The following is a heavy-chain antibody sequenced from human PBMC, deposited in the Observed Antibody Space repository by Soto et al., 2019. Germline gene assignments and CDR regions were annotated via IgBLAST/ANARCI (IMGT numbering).Heavy chain of an antibody. Sequence: GGSLRLSCAASGFTMSTYSVTWVRQAPGKGLEWVSGISVTPGITFYADSVKGRSTISRDSSNNAVYLQMNSLRAEDTAMYFCSKWSGYGDLWGQGTLVTVSS. CDR3: SKWSGYGDL. CDR1: GFTMSTYS. J-gene: IGHJ4*02. V-gene: IGHV3-23*01. CDR2: ISVTPGIT. D-gene: IGHD5-12*01.